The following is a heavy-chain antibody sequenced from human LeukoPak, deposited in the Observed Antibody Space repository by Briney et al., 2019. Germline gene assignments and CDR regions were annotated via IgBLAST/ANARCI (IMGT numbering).Heavy chain of an antibody. D-gene: IGHD5-12*01. CDR2: IYYSGST. CDR1: GDSISSYY. Sequence: SETLSLTCTVSGDSISSYYWSWIRQPPGKGLEWIGYIYYSGSTNYNPSLKSRVTISVDTSKNQFSLKVNSVTAADTAVYYCARGGHSGYDPSDYWGQGTLVTVSS. V-gene: IGHV4-59*01. J-gene: IGHJ4*02. CDR3: ARGGHSGYDPSDY.